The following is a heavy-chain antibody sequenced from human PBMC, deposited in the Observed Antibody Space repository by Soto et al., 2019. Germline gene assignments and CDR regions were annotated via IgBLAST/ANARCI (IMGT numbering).Heavy chain of an antibody. CDR1: GDSGSSNSAA. CDR3: ARSSQNYVVVPAATPDGMDV. CDR2: TYYRSKWYN. J-gene: IGHJ6*02. V-gene: IGHV6-1*01. Sequence: SQTLSLTCAISGDSGSSNSAAWNWIRQSPTRGLEWLGRTYYRSKWYNDYAVSVKSRITINPDTSKNQFSLQLNSVTPEDTAVYYCARSSQNYVVVPAATPDGMDVWGQGTTVTVSS. D-gene: IGHD2-2*01.